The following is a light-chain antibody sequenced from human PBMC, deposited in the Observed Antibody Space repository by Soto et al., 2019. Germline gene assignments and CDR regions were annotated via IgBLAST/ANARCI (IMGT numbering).Light chain of an antibody. CDR2: GTS. J-gene: IGKJ3*01. V-gene: IGKV3-20*01. CDR1: ESVNSGY. CDR3: QQYGDSVFT. Sequence: EIVLTQSPATLSLSPGERATLSCRASESVNSGYLAWFQQKPGRAPRLLIFGTSGRATGIPDRFSGNGSRTDFTLTISRLETEDSAVYYCQQYGDSVFTFGPGTRVDIK.